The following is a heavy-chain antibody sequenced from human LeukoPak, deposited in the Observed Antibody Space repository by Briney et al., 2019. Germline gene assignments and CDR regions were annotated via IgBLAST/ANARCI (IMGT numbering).Heavy chain of an antibody. CDR1: GFTFSSYG. D-gene: IGHD3-3*01. Sequence: GGSLRLSCAASGFTFSSYGMNWVRQAPGKGLEWVSYISSDSSTIYYADSVKGRFTISRDNSKNTLYLQMNSLRAEDTAVYYCAKVGFSEMEWLLYSDHWGQGTLVTVSS. V-gene: IGHV3-48*01. J-gene: IGHJ4*02. CDR3: AKVGFSEMEWLLYSDH. CDR2: ISSDSSTI.